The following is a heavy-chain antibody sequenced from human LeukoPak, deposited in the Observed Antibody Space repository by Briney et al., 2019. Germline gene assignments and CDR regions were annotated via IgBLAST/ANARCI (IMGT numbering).Heavy chain of an antibody. D-gene: IGHD6-13*01. V-gene: IGHV3-74*01. Sequence: PGGSLILSCAASGFTFSSYWVHWVRQAPGKGLVWVSRIDSDGSNTNYADSVKGRFTISRDNAKNTLFLQMNSLRGEDTAVYYCARSSLGAFDIWGQGTMVTVSS. CDR3: ARSSLGAFDI. CDR2: IDSDGSNT. J-gene: IGHJ3*02. CDR1: GFTFSSYW.